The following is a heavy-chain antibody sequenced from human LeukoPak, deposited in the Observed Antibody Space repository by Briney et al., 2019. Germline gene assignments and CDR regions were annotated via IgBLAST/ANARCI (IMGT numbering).Heavy chain of an antibody. D-gene: IGHD4-23*01. Sequence: PGGSLRLSCAASGFTFDDYGMSWVRQAPGKGLEWVSGINWNGGSTGYADSVKGRFTISRDNAKNSLYLQMNSLRAEDTALYHCARDIRGSLGLTVVTNWFDPWGQGTLVSVSS. V-gene: IGHV3-20*01. CDR2: INWNGGST. CDR1: GFTFDDYG. CDR3: ARDIRGSLGLTVVTNWFDP. J-gene: IGHJ5*02.